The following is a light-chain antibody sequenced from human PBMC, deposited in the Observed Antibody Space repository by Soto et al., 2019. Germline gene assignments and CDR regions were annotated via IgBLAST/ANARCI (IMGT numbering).Light chain of an antibody. V-gene: IGKV1-39*01. Sequence: DIQMTQSPSSLSASVGDRVTITCRASQGISRYLTWYQQKPGTAPKLLIYAASSLQSGVPSRFSGSGSGTDFTLTISSLQSEDFATYYCQHSSSTPPEFTFGQGTNLEIK. CDR3: QHSSSTPPEFT. CDR2: AAS. J-gene: IGKJ2*01. CDR1: QGISRY.